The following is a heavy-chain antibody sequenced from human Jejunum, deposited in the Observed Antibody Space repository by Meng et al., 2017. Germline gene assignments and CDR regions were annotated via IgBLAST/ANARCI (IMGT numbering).Heavy chain of an antibody. CDR1: GGSFSGYY. D-gene: IGHD5-12*01. CDR3: ARKLWLWVGHYYYYGMDV. Sequence: SGSLSLSCAVYGGSFSGYYWSWIRQPPGKGLEWIGEINHSGSTNYNPSLKSRVTISVDTSKNQFSLKLSPVTAADTAVYYCARKLWLWVGHYYYYGMDVWGQGTTVTVSS. CDR2: INHSGST. J-gene: IGHJ6*02. V-gene: IGHV4-34*01.